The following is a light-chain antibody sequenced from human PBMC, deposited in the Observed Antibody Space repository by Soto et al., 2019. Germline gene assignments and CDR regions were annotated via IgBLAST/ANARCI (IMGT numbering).Light chain of an antibody. CDR3: SSYTAINTVT. Sequence: QSALAQPASVSGSPGQSITISCTGTSSDVGGYNYVSWYQQHPGKGPKLMIYEVTSRPSGVSFRFSGSKSGNTASLTISGLQAEDEADYYCSSYTAINTVTFGGGTKVTVL. J-gene: IGLJ2*01. CDR2: EVT. V-gene: IGLV2-14*01. CDR1: SSDVGGYNY.